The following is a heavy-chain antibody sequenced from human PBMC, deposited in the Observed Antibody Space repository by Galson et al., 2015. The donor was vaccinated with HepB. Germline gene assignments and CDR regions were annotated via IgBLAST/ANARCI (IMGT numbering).Heavy chain of an antibody. D-gene: IGHD3-22*01. CDR1: GGTFSSYT. CDR2: IIPILGIA. Sequence: SVKVSCKASGGTFSSYTISWVRQAPGQGLEWMGRIIPILGIANYAQKFQGRVTITADKSTSTAYMELSSLRSEDTAVYYCARHYDSSGYYRGALDIWGQGTMVTVSS. CDR3: ARHYDSSGYYRGALDI. J-gene: IGHJ3*02. V-gene: IGHV1-69*02.